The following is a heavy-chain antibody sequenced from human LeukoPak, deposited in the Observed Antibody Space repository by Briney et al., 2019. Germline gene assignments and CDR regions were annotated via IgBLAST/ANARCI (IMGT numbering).Heavy chain of an antibody. CDR1: GFTFSGYS. J-gene: IGHJ6*03. CDR2: ISSSSSYI. CDR3: ARDWGNYGDIYYYYMDV. D-gene: IGHD4-17*01. V-gene: IGHV3-21*01. Sequence: GGSLRLSCAASGFTFSGYSMNWVRQAPGKGLEWVSSISSSSSYIYYADSVKGRFTTSRDNAKNSLYLQMNSLRAEDTAVYYCARDWGNYGDIYYYYMDVWGKGTTVTISS.